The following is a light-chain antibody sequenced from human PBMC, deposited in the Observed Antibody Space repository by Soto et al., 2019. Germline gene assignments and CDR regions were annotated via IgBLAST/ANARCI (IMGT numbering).Light chain of an antibody. CDR3: LQHNSYPPA. CDR1: QYIGRY. Sequence: DIQMTQSPSSLSASVGERVTITCRAGQYIGRYLNWYQQKPGKAPKRLIYAASSLQSGVPSRFSGSGSGTEFTLTISSLQPEDFATYYCLQHNSYPPAFGQGTKVDIK. CDR2: AAS. V-gene: IGKV1-17*01. J-gene: IGKJ1*01.